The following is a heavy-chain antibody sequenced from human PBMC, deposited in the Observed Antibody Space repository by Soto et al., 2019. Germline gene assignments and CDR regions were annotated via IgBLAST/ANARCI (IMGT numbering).Heavy chain of an antibody. CDR3: ARAYRSGYDWLPYYYGMDV. V-gene: IGHV4-59*08. J-gene: IGHJ6*02. D-gene: IGHD5-12*01. CDR1: GGSISSYY. CDR2: IYYSGST. Sequence: SETLSLTCTVSGGSISSYYWSWIRQPPGKGLEWIGYIYYSGSTNYNPSLKSRVTISVDTSKNQFSLKLSSVTAADTAVYYCARAYRSGYDWLPYYYGMDVWGQGTTVTVSS.